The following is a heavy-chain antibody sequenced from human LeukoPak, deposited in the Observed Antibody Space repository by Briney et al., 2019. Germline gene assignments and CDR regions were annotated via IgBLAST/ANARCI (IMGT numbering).Heavy chain of an antibody. Sequence: PGGSLRLSCAASGFRFDDYYFSWIRQAPGKGLEWISFVSASGNILDHADSVKGRFTISRDNAKNSLYLQMNSLRAEDTAVYYCARNQRGLKRDYWGQGTLVTVSS. V-gene: IGHV3-11*04. CDR2: VSASGNIL. J-gene: IGHJ4*02. CDR3: ARNQRGLKRDY. CDR1: GFRFDDYY.